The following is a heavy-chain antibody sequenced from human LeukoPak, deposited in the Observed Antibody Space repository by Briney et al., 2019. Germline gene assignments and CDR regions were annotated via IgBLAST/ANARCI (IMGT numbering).Heavy chain of an antibody. CDR2: IYFTGTT. J-gene: IGHJ4*02. CDR3: VNGGSYLTK. Sequence: SETLSLTCTVSGGSISSYWSWIRQSPGEGLEWIGYIYFTGTTNYNPSLKSRLTISIDTSRNQFSLKLGSATAADTAIYYCVNGGSYLTKWGQGTLVTVSS. D-gene: IGHD3-10*01. V-gene: IGHV4-59*01. CDR1: GGSISSY.